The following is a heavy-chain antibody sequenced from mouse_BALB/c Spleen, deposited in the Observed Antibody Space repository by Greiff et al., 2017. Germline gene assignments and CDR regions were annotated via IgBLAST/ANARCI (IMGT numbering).Heavy chain of an antibody. V-gene: IGHV3-6*02. CDR3: ARYGNSDY. J-gene: IGHJ2*01. D-gene: IGHD2-1*01. CDR1: GYSITSGYY. Sequence: EVKLLESGPGLVKPSQSLSLTCSVTGYSITSGYYWNWIRQFPGNKLEWMGYISYDGSNNYNPSLKNRISITRDTSKNQFFLKLNSVTTEDTATYYCARYGNSDYWGQGTTLTVSS. CDR2: ISYDGSN.